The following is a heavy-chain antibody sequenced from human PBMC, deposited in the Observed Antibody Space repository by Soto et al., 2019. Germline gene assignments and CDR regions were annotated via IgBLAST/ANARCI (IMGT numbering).Heavy chain of an antibody. CDR1: GGSISRGGYY. CDR2: IYYSGST. Sequence: QVQLQESGPGLVKPSQTLSLTCTVSGGSISRGGYYWTWIRQRPGKGLEWIGYIYYSGSTYYNPSLKSRLTISLDTSKNPFSLKLSSVTAADTAVYYCARSVFPWGQGTLVTVSS. V-gene: IGHV4-31*03. CDR3: ARSVFP. J-gene: IGHJ5*02.